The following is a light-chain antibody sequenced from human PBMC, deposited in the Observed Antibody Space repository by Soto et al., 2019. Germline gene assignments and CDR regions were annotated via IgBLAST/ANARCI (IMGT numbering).Light chain of an antibody. CDR1: HSLRSR. J-gene: IGKJ1*01. CDR2: DAS. Sequence: EIRMTQSASTLYACVGDRGTIXCRASHSLRSRLGWFQQKPGEARKPLIYDASSLERGGPSRFSGSGSATEFTLTISSRQPDDFATYYCQQYNSYSRTFGQGTKVDIK. V-gene: IGKV1-5*01. CDR3: QQYNSYSRT.